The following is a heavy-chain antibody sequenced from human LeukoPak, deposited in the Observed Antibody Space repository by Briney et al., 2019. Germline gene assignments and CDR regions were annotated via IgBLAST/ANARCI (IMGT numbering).Heavy chain of an antibody. CDR3: ARDPTYYDFWSGYSKYNWFDP. CDR1: GGTFSSYA. V-gene: IGHV1-69*04. Sequence: ASVEVSYKASGGTFSSYAISWVRQAPGQGLEWMGRIIPILGIANYAQKFQGRVTITADKSTSTAYMELRSLRSDDTAVYYCARDPTYYDFWSGYSKYNWFDPWGQGTLVTVSS. D-gene: IGHD3-3*01. J-gene: IGHJ5*02. CDR2: IIPILGIA.